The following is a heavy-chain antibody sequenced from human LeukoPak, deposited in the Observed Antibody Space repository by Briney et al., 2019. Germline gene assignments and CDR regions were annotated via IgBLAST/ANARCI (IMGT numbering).Heavy chain of an antibody. D-gene: IGHD1/OR15-1a*01. CDR1: GFTFSSYA. CDR2: ISYDGINQ. Sequence: GGSLRLSCATSGFTFSSYAMHWVRQAPGKGLEWVALISYDGINQYYADSVKGRFIISRDNSKNTLYLQLNSLRLEDAAVYYCTLTTFGVVYCFDYWGQGTLVTVSS. J-gene: IGHJ4*02. CDR3: TLTTFGVVYCFDY. V-gene: IGHV3-30*04.